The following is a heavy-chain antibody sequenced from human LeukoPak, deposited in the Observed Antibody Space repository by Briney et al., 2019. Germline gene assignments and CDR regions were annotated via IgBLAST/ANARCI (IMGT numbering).Heavy chain of an antibody. J-gene: IGHJ4*02. CDR3: ATHIIEFLGVIVPAIDY. CDR2: IYTSGST. CDR1: GGAISHYY. Sequence: SETLSLTCAVSGGAISHYYWSWIRQPPGKALEWIGYIYTSGSTNYNLSLKSRVTISVDTSKNPVSLKLNSVTPADTAVYYCATHIIEFLGVIVPAIDYWGQGTLVTVSS. V-gene: IGHV4-59*08. D-gene: IGHD3-16*02.